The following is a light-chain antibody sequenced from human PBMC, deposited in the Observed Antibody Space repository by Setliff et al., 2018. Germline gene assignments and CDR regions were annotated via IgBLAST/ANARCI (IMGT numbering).Light chain of an antibody. CDR1: SSDIGAYDY. V-gene: IGLV2-14*03. CDR2: DVS. Sequence: QSVLAQPASVSVSPGQSITIYCIGSSSDIGAYDYVAWYQQHPGKAPKLMIYDVSHRPSGVSHRFSASKSGNTASLTISGLQVEDEAAYYCSSYSTRTSLDVFGTGTKV. J-gene: IGLJ1*01. CDR3: SSYSTRTSLDV.